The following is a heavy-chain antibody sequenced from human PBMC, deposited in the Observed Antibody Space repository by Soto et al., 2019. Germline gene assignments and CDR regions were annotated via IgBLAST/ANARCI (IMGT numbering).Heavy chain of an antibody. Sequence: ASETLSLTCTVSGGSISSGGYYWSWIRQHPGKGLEWIGYIYYSGSTYYNPSPKSRVTISVDTSKNQFSLKLSSVTAADTAVYYCARVDSSSWYYFDYWGQGTLVTVSS. J-gene: IGHJ4*02. CDR1: GGSISSGGYY. CDR3: ARVDSSSWYYFDY. D-gene: IGHD6-13*01. CDR2: IYYSGST. V-gene: IGHV4-31*03.